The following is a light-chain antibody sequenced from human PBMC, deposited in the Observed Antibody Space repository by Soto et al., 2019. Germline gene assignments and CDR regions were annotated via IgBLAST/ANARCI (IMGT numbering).Light chain of an antibody. J-gene: IGKJ1*01. Sequence: EILMTQSPATLSVSPGERATLSCRASQSVSNNLAWYQQKPGQAPRLLIYGASTRATGIPARFSGSGSGTEFNLTISSLQSEDFAFYYCQQYNKWPTWTFGQGTKVEIK. CDR3: QQYNKWPTWT. CDR1: QSVSNN. CDR2: GAS. V-gene: IGKV3-15*01.